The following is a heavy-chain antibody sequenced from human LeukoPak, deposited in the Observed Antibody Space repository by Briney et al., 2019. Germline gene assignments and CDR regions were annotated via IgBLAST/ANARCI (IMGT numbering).Heavy chain of an antibody. CDR1: GYNFTNYW. J-gene: IGHJ3*02. Sequence: ESLKISCKGSGYNFTNYWIGWVRQMPGKGLEWMAIISPGDSDTRYSPSFQGQVTISADKSINTAYLQWSSLKASDTAMYYCAGRKIRWGDAFDIWGQGTMVTVSS. D-gene: IGHD7-27*01. CDR2: ISPGDSDT. V-gene: IGHV5-51*01. CDR3: AGRKIRWGDAFDI.